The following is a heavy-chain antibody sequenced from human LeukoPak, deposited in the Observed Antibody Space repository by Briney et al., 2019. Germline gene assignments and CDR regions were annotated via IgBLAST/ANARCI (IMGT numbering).Heavy chain of an antibody. V-gene: IGHV3-30*14. D-gene: IGHD3-22*01. CDR1: GFTFSSYA. CDR2: ISYDGSNK. CDR3: ARGAFDSSGYVGY. Sequence: PGRSLRLSCAASGFTFSSYAMHWVRQAPGKGLEWVAAISYDGSNKYYADSVKGRFTISRDNSKNTLYLQMNSLRAEDTAVYYCARGAFDSSGYVGYWGQGTLVTVSS. J-gene: IGHJ4*02.